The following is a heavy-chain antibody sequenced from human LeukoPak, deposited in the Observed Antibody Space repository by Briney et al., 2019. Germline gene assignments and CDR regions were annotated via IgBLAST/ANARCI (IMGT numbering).Heavy chain of an antibody. D-gene: IGHD6-19*01. CDR1: GGSISSYY. V-gene: IGHV4-59*08. J-gene: IGHJ4*02. Sequence: SETLSLTCTVSGGSISSYYWNWIRQPPGKGLEWIAYMHDSGTTKYNPSLKSRVTISVDTSKNHFSLRLNSVTAADTAVYFCARRFNSGWGSFDYWGPGILVTVSS. CDR2: MHDSGTT. CDR3: ARRFNSGWGSFDY.